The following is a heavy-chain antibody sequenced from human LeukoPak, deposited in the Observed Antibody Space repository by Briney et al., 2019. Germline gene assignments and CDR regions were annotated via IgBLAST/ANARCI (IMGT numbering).Heavy chain of an antibody. CDR3: ARDLDWAAAGTGYYYGMDV. Sequence: PGGSLRLSCAASGFTFSSYSMNWVRQAPGKGLEWVSPISSSSSYIYYADSVKGRFTISRDNAKNSLYLQMNSLRAEDTAVYYCARDLDWAAAGTGYYYGMDVWGQGTTVTVSS. J-gene: IGHJ6*02. V-gene: IGHV3-21*01. CDR2: ISSSSSYI. D-gene: IGHD6-13*01. CDR1: GFTFSSYS.